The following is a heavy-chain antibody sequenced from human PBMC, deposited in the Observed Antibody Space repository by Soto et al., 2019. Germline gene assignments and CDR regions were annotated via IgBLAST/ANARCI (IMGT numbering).Heavy chain of an antibody. CDR1: GGSISSGGYY. Sequence: QVQLQESGPGLVKPSQTLSLTCTVSGGSISSGGYYWSWIRQHPGKGLEWIGYIYYSGSTYYNPSLKRRVTISVDTAKNQFSLKLSSVTAADTAVYYCARGYCSGGSCYTYWYFDLWGRGTLVTVSS. D-gene: IGHD2-15*01. J-gene: IGHJ2*01. CDR2: IYYSGST. CDR3: ARGYCSGGSCYTYWYFDL. V-gene: IGHV4-31*03.